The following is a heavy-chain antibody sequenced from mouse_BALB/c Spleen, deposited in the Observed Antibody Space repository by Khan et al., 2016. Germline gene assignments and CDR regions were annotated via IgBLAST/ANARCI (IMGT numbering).Heavy chain of an antibody. CDR1: GYAFSTYW. CDR2: IYPGDNDT. V-gene: IGHV1-80*01. Sequence: QVQLQQSGAELVRPWSSVKISCKASGYAFSTYWMNWVKQRSGQGLEWIGQIYPGDNDTNYNGELKGKATLTADKSYSKAYLQLSSLTSEDSAVYFCARGGAYYSCGLDYWGEGTALTVSS. CDR3: ARGGAYYSCGLDY. J-gene: IGHJ2*01. D-gene: IGHD2-10*01.